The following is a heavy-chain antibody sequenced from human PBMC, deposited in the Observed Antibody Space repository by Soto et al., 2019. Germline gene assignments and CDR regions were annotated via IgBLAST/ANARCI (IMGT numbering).Heavy chain of an antibody. V-gene: IGHV1-69*01. CDR3: ARDSDSGSYHRFAY. J-gene: IGHJ4*02. Sequence: QVQLVQSGAEVKKPGSSVKVSCKASGGTFSSYAISWVRQAPGQGLEWMGGIIPIFGTANYAQKFQGRVTITADESTSTAYMELSSLRSEDTAVYYCARDSDSGSYHRFAYWGQGTLVTVSS. D-gene: IGHD1-26*01. CDR1: GGTFSSYA. CDR2: IIPIFGTA.